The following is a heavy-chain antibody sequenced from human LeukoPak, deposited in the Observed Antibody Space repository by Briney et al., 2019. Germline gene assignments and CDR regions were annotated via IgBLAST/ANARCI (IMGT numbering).Heavy chain of an antibody. V-gene: IGHV3-33*01. CDR3: ARDSIAVAGCFDS. D-gene: IGHD6-19*01. CDR2: IWYDGSNN. J-gene: IGHJ4*02. CDR1: GVTFSSYG. Sequence: GGSLRLSCAASGVTFSSYGMHWVRQAPGKGLEWVGIIWYDGSNNYYADYVKGRFTISRDNSNTPLSLQMNSLSAEDTAVYYCARDSIAVAGCFDSWGQGTLVTVSS.